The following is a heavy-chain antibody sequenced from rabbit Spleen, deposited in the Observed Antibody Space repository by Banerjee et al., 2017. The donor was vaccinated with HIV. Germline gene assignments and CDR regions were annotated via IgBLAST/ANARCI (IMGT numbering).Heavy chain of an antibody. Sequence: QEQLVESGGGLVKPEGSLTLTCTASGLSFSSTYWICWVRQAPGKGLEWVACIYTGDGNTYYASWAKGRFTISKTSSTTVTLQVTSLTAADTATYFCARDTGSSFSSYGMDLWGPGTLVTVS. V-gene: IGHV1S45*01. J-gene: IGHJ6*01. D-gene: IGHD8-1*01. CDR1: GLSFSSTYW. CDR2: IYTGDGNT. CDR3: ARDTGSSFSSYGMDL.